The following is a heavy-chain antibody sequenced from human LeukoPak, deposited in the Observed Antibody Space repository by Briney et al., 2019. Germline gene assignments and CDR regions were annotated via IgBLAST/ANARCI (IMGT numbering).Heavy chain of an antibody. CDR2: IYTSGST. J-gene: IGHJ5*02. D-gene: IGHD2-15*01. Sequence: PSETLSLTCTVSGGSISSYYWSWIRQPAGKGLEWIGRIYTSGSTNYNPSLKSRVTISVDTSKNQFSLKLSSVTAADTAVYYCARKGSRGYCSGGSCARFDPWGQGTLVTVSS. V-gene: IGHV4-4*07. CDR3: ARKGSRGYCSGGSCARFDP. CDR1: GGSISSYY.